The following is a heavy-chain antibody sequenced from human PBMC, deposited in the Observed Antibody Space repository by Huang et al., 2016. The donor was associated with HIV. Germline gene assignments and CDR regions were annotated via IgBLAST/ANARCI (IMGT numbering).Heavy chain of an antibody. D-gene: IGHD6-13*01. Sequence: QVQLQQWGAGLLKPSETLSLTCAVYGRSFSGYNWNWIRQSPGKGLAWIGEVNHSGNTKYNPSLKSRVTISVDTSKNQFSLKLSSVTAADTAVYYCARGTAAAHSDYWGQGTLVTVYS. CDR3: ARGTAAAHSDY. CDR1: GRSFSGYN. J-gene: IGHJ4*02. V-gene: IGHV4-34*01. CDR2: VNHSGNT.